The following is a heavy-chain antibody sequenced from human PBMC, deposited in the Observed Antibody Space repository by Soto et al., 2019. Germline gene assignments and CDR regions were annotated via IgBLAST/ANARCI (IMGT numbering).Heavy chain of an antibody. CDR1: GGSFSGYY. Sequence: SETLSLTCAVYGGSFSGYYWSWIRQPPGKGLEWIGEINHSGSTNYNPSLKSRVTISVDTSKNQFSLKLSSVTAADTAVYYCARGFRNSSGYYYVLSSYYFDYWGQGTLVTVSS. D-gene: IGHD3-22*01. V-gene: IGHV4-34*01. CDR2: INHSGST. J-gene: IGHJ4*02. CDR3: ARGFRNSSGYYYVLSSYYFDY.